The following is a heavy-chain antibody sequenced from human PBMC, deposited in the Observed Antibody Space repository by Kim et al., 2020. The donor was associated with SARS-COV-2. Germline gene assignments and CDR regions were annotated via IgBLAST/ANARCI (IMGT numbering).Heavy chain of an antibody. Sequence: STYYNPALRSRVTISVDTSKNQFPLRLSSVTAADTAVYYCARRAATNFDYWGQGTLVTVSS. V-gene: IGHV4-39*06. CDR3: ARRAATNFDY. J-gene: IGHJ4*02. CDR2: ST. D-gene: IGHD2-15*01.